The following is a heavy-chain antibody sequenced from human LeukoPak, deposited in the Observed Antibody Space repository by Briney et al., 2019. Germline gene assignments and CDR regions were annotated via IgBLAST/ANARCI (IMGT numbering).Heavy chain of an antibody. V-gene: IGHV4-59*01. CDR1: GGSMSSYL. Sequence: SETLSLTCTVSGGSMSSYLWSWIRQPPGKGLAWIGYISYSGSTNYNPSLKSRVTISVDTSKNQFSLKLSSVTAADTAVYYCVRRYSYVSDIWGQGTMVTVSS. D-gene: IGHD5-12*01. J-gene: IGHJ3*02. CDR3: VRRYSYVSDI. CDR2: ISYSGST.